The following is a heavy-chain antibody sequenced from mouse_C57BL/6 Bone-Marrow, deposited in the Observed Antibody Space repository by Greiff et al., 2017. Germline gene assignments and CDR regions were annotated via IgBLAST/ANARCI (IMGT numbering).Heavy chain of an antibody. CDR3: ARPTTAQAPFAY. Sequence: EVQLVESGGDLVKPGGSLKLSCAASGFTFSSYGMSWVRQTPDKRLEWVATISSGGSYTSYPDSVKGRFTLSRDNAKNTLYLQMSSLKSEDTAMYSCARPTTAQAPFAYWGQGTLVTVSA. CDR1: GFTFSSYG. J-gene: IGHJ3*01. V-gene: IGHV5-6*01. D-gene: IGHD3-2*02. CDR2: ISSGGSYT.